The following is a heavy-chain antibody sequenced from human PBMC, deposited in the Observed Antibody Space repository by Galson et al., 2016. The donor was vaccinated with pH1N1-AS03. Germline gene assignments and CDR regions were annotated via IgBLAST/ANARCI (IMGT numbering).Heavy chain of an antibody. CDR1: GGSITRSGYS. CDR3: AREDSSGYFLIDS. J-gene: IGHJ4*02. V-gene: IGHV4-39*07. Sequence: LSLTCNVSGGSITRSGYSWGWVRQPPGKGLEWIGSISYSGSTYYNPSLKRPVPKLVDTSQNLFSLKLRSVNAADTAVYYCAREDSSGYFLIDSWGQGTLVTVPS. CDR2: ISYSGST. D-gene: IGHD3-22*01.